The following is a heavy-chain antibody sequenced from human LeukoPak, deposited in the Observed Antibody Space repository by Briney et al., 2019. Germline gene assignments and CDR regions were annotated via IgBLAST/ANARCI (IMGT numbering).Heavy chain of an antibody. CDR3: VRGAPSGTSDY. CDR1: GGSFSGYY. V-gene: IGHV4-34*03. D-gene: IGHD3-10*01. J-gene: IGHJ4*02. Sequence: SETLSLTCAVYGGSFSGYYWSWIRQPPGKGLEWIGEINHSGSTNYNPSLKSRVTISVDTSKNQFSLKLSSVTAADTAVYYCVRGAPSGTSDYWGQGTLVTVSS. CDR2: INHSGST.